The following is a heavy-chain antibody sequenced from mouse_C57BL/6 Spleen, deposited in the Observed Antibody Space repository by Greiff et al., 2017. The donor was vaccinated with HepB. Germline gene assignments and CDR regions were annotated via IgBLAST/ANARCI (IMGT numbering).Heavy chain of an antibody. D-gene: IGHD1-1*01. CDR3: ARNYGSSGTTAFDY. V-gene: IGHV1-52*01. CDR1: GYTFTSYW. J-gene: IGHJ2*01. Sequence: VQLQQPGAELVRPGSSVKLSCKASGYTFTSYWMHWVKQRPIQGLEWIGNIDPSDSETHYNQKFKDKATLTVAKSSSTAYMQLSSLTSEDSAVYYCARNYGSSGTTAFDYWGQGTTLTVSS. CDR2: IDPSDSET.